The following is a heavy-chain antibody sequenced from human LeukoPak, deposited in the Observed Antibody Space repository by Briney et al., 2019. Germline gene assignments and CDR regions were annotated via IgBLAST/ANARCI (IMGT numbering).Heavy chain of an antibody. V-gene: IGHV3-30*02. Sequence: GGSLRLPCAASGFTFSSYGMHWVRQAPDKGLEWVAFIRYDGSNKYYADSVKGRFTISRDNSKNTLYLQMDSLRAEDTAVYYCARGTSSGYFQLYFDYWGQGTLVTVSS. CDR2: IRYDGSNK. CDR3: ARGTSSGYFQLYFDY. D-gene: IGHD3-22*01. J-gene: IGHJ4*02. CDR1: GFTFSSYG.